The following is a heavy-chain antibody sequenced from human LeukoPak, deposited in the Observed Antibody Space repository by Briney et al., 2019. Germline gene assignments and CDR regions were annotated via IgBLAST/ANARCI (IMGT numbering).Heavy chain of an antibody. V-gene: IGHV3-21*01. D-gene: IGHD5-18*01. CDR1: GFTFSSYS. Sequence: GGSLRLSCAASGFTFSSYSMYWVRQAPGKGLEWVSSISSASNYIYYADSLKGRFTISRDNAKNSLYLQMNSLRAEDTAVYYCAREYSYDGPFDYWGQGTLVTVSS. CDR3: AREYSYDGPFDY. CDR2: ISSASNYI. J-gene: IGHJ4*02.